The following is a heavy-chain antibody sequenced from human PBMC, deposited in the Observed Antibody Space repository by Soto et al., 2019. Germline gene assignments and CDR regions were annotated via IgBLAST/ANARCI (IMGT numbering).Heavy chain of an antibody. CDR1: GYTFTGYY. Sequence: ASVKVSCKASGYTFTGYYMHWVRQAPGQGLEWMGWINPNSGGTNYAQKFQGWVTMTRDTSISTAYMELSRLRSDDTAVYYCAREGYYDSSGPPDPTNYYYYYGMDVWGQGTTVTVSS. D-gene: IGHD3-22*01. CDR2: INPNSGGT. J-gene: IGHJ6*02. CDR3: AREGYYDSSGPPDPTNYYYYYGMDV. V-gene: IGHV1-2*04.